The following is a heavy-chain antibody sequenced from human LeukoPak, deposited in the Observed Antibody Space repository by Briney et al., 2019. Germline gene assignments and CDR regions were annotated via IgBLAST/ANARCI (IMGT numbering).Heavy chain of an antibody. D-gene: IGHD6-13*01. J-gene: IGHJ6*02. CDR1: GFTFGDYA. CDR3: ARDRAGYFYAMDV. CDR2: INWKSNNI. Sequence: PGGSLTLSCAASGFTFGDYAMHWVRQAPGKGLEWVSGINWKSNNIGYADSVKGRFSISTDNAKTSLYLQMNSLRTEDTALYYCARDRAGYFYAMDVWGQGTSVTVSS. V-gene: IGHV3-9*01.